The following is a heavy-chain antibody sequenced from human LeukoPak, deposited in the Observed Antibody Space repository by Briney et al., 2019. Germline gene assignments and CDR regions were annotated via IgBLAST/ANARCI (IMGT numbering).Heavy chain of an antibody. Sequence: GGSLRLSCVASGLTFNNQDMHWVRQSAGKGLEWVSAIGVDDDTYYSASVKGRFTISRENARNSLYLQMNSLRAEDTAVYYCARERTRGCNGDICLDGFDIWGRGTKATVSS. CDR3: ARERTRGCNGDICLDGFDI. V-gene: IGHV3-13*01. CDR2: IGVDDDT. D-gene: IGHD2-15*01. CDR1: GLTFNNQD. J-gene: IGHJ3*02.